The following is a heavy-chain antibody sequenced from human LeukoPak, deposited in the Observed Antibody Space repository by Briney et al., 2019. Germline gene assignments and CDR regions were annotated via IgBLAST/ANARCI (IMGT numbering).Heavy chain of an antibody. CDR2: IYSGGGT. CDR1: GFTVSSNY. D-gene: IGHD2-15*01. CDR3: ARAPYCSGGSCYSHTWFDP. V-gene: IGHV3-66*01. Sequence: PGGSLRLSCAVSGFTVSSNYMSWVRQAPGKGLEWVSVIYSGGGTLYPDSVKGRFTISRDNSKNTLYLQVNTLRAEDTDVYYCARAPYCSGGSCYSHTWFDPWGQGTLVTAPS. J-gene: IGHJ5*02.